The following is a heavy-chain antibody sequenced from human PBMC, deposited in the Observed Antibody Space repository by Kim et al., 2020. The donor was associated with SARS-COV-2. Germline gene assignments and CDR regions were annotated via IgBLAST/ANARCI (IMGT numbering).Heavy chain of an antibody. J-gene: IGHJ3*02. CDR3: ARDLPPYSSSSGEAFDI. CDR1: GYTFTSYY. CDR2: INPSGGST. D-gene: IGHD6-6*01. V-gene: IGHV1-46*01. Sequence: ASVKVSCKASGYTFTSYYMNWVRQAPGQGLEWMGIINPSGGSTSYAQKFQGRVTMTRDTSTSTVYMELSSLRSEDTAVYYCARDLPPYSSSSGEAFDIWGQGTMVTVSS.